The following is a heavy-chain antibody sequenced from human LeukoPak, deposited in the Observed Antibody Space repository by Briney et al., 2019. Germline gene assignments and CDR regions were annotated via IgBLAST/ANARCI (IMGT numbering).Heavy chain of an antibody. CDR2: ISAYNGNT. CDR1: GYTFTSYG. CDR3: ARGDDYVWGSYRPAEYFQH. V-gene: IGHV1-18*01. J-gene: IGHJ1*01. Sequence: GASVKVSCKASGYTFTSYGISWVRQAPGQGLEWMGWISAYNGNTNYAQKLQGRVTMTTDTSTSTAYMELRSLRSEDTAVYYCARGDDYVWGSYRPAEYFQHWGQGTLVTVSS. D-gene: IGHD3-16*02.